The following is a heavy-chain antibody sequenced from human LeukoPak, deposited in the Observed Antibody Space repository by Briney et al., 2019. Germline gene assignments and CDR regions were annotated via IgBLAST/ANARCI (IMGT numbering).Heavy chain of an antibody. J-gene: IGHJ5*02. CDR3: ARDGLRGNNWFDP. CDR1: AFIFSGHC. Sequence: PGGSLRLSCEGSAFIFSGHCMNWVRQTPGKGLEWVASIKEDGSERQYVDSVKGRFSTSRDNTKGSLFLQLNSLRAEDTAVYYCARDGLRGNNWFDPWGQGTLVTVSS. V-gene: IGHV3-7*03. CDR2: IKEDGSER. D-gene: IGHD5-24*01.